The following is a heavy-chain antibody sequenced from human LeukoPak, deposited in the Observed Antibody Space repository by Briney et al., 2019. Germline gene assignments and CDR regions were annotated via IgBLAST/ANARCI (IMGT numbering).Heavy chain of an antibody. Sequence: PSETLSLTCTVSGGSISSSSYYWGWIRQPPGKGLEWIGSIYYSGSTNYNPSLKSRVTISVDTSKNQFSLKLSSVTAADTAVYYCARGALYSYYYYGMDVWGQGTTVTVSS. J-gene: IGHJ6*02. CDR3: ARGALYSYYYYGMDV. CDR1: GGSISSSSYY. V-gene: IGHV4-39*07. CDR2: IYYSGST. D-gene: IGHD2-15*01.